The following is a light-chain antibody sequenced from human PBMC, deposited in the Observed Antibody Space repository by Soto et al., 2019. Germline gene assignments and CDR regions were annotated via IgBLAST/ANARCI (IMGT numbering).Light chain of an antibody. CDR3: CSYAGSYPPRVV. CDR2: DVS. Sequence: QSVLTQPRSVSGSPGQSVTISCTGTSSDVGGYNYVSWYQQHPGKAPKLMIYDVSKRPSGVPDRFSGSKSGNTASLTISGLQAEDEADYYCCSYAGSYPPRVVFGGGTKVTVL. J-gene: IGLJ2*01. CDR1: SSDVGGYNY. V-gene: IGLV2-11*01.